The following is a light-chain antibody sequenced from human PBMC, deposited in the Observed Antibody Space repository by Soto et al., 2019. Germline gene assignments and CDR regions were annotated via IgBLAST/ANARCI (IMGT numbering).Light chain of an antibody. Sequence: DIQMTQSPSSLPASVGDRVTITCRASQSISSYLNWYQQKPGKAPKLLIYAASSLQGGVPSRFSGSGSGTDFTLTISSLQPEDFATYYCQQSYSTPWTFGQGTKVDIK. CDR2: AAS. J-gene: IGKJ1*01. CDR3: QQSYSTPWT. CDR1: QSISSY. V-gene: IGKV1-39*01.